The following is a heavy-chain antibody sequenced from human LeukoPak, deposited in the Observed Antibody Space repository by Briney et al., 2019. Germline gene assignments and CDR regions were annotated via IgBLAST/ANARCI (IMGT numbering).Heavy chain of an antibody. CDR1: GGSISSGGYY. V-gene: IGHV4-31*03. CDR2: IYHSGSS. Sequence: SQTLSLTCTVSGGSISSGGYYWSWIRQHPGKGLEWIGYIYHSGSSYYNPSLKSRLTISVDTSKNHFSLKLTSVTAADTAVYYCAGGPMALDYWGQGTLVTVPS. CDR3: AGGPMALDY. D-gene: IGHD3-10*01. J-gene: IGHJ4*02.